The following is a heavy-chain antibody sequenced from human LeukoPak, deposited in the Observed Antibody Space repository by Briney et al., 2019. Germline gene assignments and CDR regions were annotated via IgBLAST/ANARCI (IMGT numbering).Heavy chain of an antibody. CDR2: INHSGGT. J-gene: IGHJ3*02. CDR1: GGSFSGYY. Sequence: SETLSLTCAVYGGSFSGYYWSWIRQPPGKGLEWIGEINHSGGTNYNPSLKSRVTISVDTSKNQFSLKLSSVTAADTAVYYCARANQQLDAFDIWGQGTMVTVSS. V-gene: IGHV4-34*01. CDR3: ARANQQLDAFDI. D-gene: IGHD6-13*01.